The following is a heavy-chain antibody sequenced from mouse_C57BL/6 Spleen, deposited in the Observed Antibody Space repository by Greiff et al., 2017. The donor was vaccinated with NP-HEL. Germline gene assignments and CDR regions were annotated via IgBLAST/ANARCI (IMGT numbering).Heavy chain of an antibody. V-gene: IGHV1-55*01. CDR3: ARKGRYYGSSLYYLDY. D-gene: IGHD1-1*01. CDR1: GYTFTSYW. J-gene: IGHJ2*01. Sequence: VQLQQSGAELVKPGASVKMSCKASGYTFTSYWITWVKQRPGPGLEWIGAIYPGSGCTNFNEKFNSTATLTVDTSSSTAYMQRSSLTSEDSAVYYCARKGRYYGSSLYYLDYWGQGTTLTVSA. CDR2: IYPGSGCT.